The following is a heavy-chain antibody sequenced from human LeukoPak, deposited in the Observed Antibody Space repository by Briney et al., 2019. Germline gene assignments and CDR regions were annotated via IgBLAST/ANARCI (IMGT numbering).Heavy chain of an antibody. D-gene: IGHD1-26*01. V-gene: IGHV1-69*13. CDR1: GGTFSSYA. CDR2: IIPIFGTA. Sequence: GASVKVSCKASGGTFSSYAISWVRQAPGQGLEWMGGIIPIFGTANYAQKFQGRVTITADESTSTAYMELSSLRSEDTAVYYCATQTNSGTSTGLDYWGQGTLVTVSS. CDR3: ATQTNSGTSTGLDY. J-gene: IGHJ4*02.